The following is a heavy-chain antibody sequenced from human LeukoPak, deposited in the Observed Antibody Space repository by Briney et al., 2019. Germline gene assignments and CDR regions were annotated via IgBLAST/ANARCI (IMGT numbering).Heavy chain of an antibody. CDR1: GGTFSSYA. V-gene: IGHV1-69*04. CDR2: IIPILGIA. D-gene: IGHD3-22*01. J-gene: IGHJ4*02. Sequence: ASVKVSCKASGGTFSSYAISWVRQAPGQGLERMGRIIPILGIANYAQKFQGRVTITADKSTSTAYMELSSLRSEDTAVYYCARGGGDYYYDSSGYPLDYWGQGTLVTVSS. CDR3: ARGGGDYYYDSSGYPLDY.